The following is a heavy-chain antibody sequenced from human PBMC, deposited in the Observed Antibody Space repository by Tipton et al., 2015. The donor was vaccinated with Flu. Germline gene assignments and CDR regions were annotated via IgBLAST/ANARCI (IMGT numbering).Heavy chain of an antibody. V-gene: IGHV4-4*07. CDR2: IYTSGTT. D-gene: IGHD3-10*01. J-gene: IGHJ4*02. Sequence: TLSLTCSVSGDSMSSYYWTWIRQPAGKALEWVGRIYTSGTTKYNPSLKSRVTMSIDTSKNQFSLKLTSVTAADTAVYYCARGSGSGTFVIFEYWGQGMLVTVSS. CDR3: ARGSGSGTFVIFEY. CDR1: GDSMSSYY.